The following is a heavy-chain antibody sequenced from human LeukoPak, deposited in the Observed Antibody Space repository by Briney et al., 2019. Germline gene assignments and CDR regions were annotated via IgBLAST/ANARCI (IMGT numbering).Heavy chain of an antibody. D-gene: IGHD2-2*01. CDR3: VKPEAGSTSCFDY. CDR2: ISSNGGST. CDR1: GFTFGDYA. J-gene: IGHJ4*02. V-gene: IGHV3-64D*06. Sequence: GGSLRLSCTASGFTFGDYAMHWVRQAPGKGLEYVSAISSNGGSTYYADSVKGRFTISRDNSKNTLYLQMSSLRAEDTAVYYCVKPEAGSTSCFDYWGQGTLVTVSS.